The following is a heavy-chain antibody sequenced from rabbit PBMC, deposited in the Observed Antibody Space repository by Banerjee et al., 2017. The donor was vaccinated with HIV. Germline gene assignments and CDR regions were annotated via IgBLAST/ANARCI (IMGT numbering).Heavy chain of an antibody. CDR3: ARSFGDYNIPYNL. Sequence: QEQLEESGGDLVKPGASLTLTCTASGFSFSSSYYMCWVRQAPGKGLEWIGCIYNGDGSTYYASWAKGRFTISKTSSTTVTLQMTSLTAADTATYFCARSFGDYNIPYNLWGQGTLVTVS. CDR1: GFSFSSSYY. J-gene: IGHJ4*01. D-gene: IGHD2-1*01. V-gene: IGHV1S45*01. CDR2: IYNGDGST.